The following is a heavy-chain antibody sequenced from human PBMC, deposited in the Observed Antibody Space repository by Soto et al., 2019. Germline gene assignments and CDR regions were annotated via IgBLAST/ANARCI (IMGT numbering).Heavy chain of an antibody. CDR3: AHKGGRGAGMVV. CDR1: GFSLSTSGVG. CDR2: IYWDDDK. J-gene: IGHJ6*02. V-gene: IGHV2-5*02. Sequence: QITLKESGPTLVKPTQTLTLTCTFSGFSLSTSGVGVAWIRQPPGKALEWLALIYWDDDKRYSPSLKSRLTSTKDTSKNPVVLTMTTMDPVDTASYYCAHKGGRGAGMVVWGQGTTVTVSS. D-gene: IGHD2-15*01.